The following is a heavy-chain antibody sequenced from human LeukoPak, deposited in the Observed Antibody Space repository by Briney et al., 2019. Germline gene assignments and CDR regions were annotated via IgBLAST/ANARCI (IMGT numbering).Heavy chain of an antibody. D-gene: IGHD3-22*01. V-gene: IGHV4-30-2*01. CDR1: GGSISSGGYY. Sequence: SETLSLTCTVSGGSISSGGYYWSWIRQPPGKGLEWIGSIYHSGSAYYNPSLKSRVTISVDRSKNQFSLKLTSVTAADTAVYYCARGLDYDSSGYPYVDYWGQGTLVTVSS. J-gene: IGHJ4*02. CDR2: IYHSGSA. CDR3: ARGLDYDSSGYPYVDY.